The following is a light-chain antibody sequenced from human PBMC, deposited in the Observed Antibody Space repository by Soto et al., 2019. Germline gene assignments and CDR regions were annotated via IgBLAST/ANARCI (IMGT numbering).Light chain of an antibody. CDR1: QRVSTH. V-gene: IGKV3-11*01. CDR2: DAS. J-gene: IGKJ5*01. CDR3: QQRIDWPPT. Sequence: ETVLTQSSEKGCVAQGERATLSSMTSQRVSTHLAWYQQRPGQPPRLLIYDASTRATGIPARFSGSGSGTDFTLAISSLDPDDFAVYYCQQRIDWPPTCGEGTRLEIK.